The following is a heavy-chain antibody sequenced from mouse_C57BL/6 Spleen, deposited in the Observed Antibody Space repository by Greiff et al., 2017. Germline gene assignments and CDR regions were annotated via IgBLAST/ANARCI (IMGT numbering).Heavy chain of an antibody. CDR3: ARFTGYFDY. CDR1: GFNLKDYY. Sequence: VQLQQSGAELVQPGASVKLSCTASGFNLKDYYLHLVKQRTEQGLEWIGRTDPGDGETKYDPKFQGKATITADTSSNTAYLQLSSLTSEDTAVYYCARFTGYFDYWGQGTTLTVSS. CDR2: TDPGDGET. J-gene: IGHJ2*01. V-gene: IGHV14-2*01.